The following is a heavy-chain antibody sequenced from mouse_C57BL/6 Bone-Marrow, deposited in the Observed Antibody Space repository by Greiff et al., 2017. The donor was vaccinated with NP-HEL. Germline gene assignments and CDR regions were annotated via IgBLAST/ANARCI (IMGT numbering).Heavy chain of an antibody. CDR3: TDYSGAWFAY. CDR1: GYTFTDYE. J-gene: IGHJ3*01. Sequence: VKLMESGAELVRPGASVTLSCKASGYTFTDYEMHWVKQTPVHGLEWIGAIDPETGGTAYNQKFKGKAILTADKSSSTAYMELRSLTSEDAAVYYCTDYSGAWFAYWGQGTLVTVSA. CDR2: IDPETGGT. V-gene: IGHV1-15*01. D-gene: IGHD1-1*01.